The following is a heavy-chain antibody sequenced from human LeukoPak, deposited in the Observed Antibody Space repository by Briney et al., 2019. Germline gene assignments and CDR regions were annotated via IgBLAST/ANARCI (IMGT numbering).Heavy chain of an antibody. Sequence: GGSLRLSCAASGFTFDDYAMHRVRQAPGKGLEWVSGISWNSGSIGYADSVKGRFTISRDNAKNSLYLQMNSLRAEDTALYYCAKEFCSGGSCYGFYWGQGTLVTVSS. CDR3: AKEFCSGGSCYGFY. J-gene: IGHJ4*02. CDR1: GFTFDDYA. V-gene: IGHV3-9*01. D-gene: IGHD2-15*01. CDR2: ISWNSGSI.